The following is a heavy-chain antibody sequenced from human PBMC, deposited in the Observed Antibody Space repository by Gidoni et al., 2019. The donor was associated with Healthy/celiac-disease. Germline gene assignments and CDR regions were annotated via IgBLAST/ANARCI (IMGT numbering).Heavy chain of an antibody. CDR1: GFTFSSHG. Sequence: QVQLVASGGGVVQPGMSLRLSCASSGFTFSSHGMHWVRQVPGKGLEWVAVIWYDGSNKYYADSVKGRFTISRDNSKNTLYLQMNSLRAEDTAVYYCARDRDYYDDSSGYSSYYFDYWGQGTLVTVSS. D-gene: IGHD3-22*01. CDR3: ARDRDYYDDSSGYSSYYFDY. V-gene: IGHV3-33*01. J-gene: IGHJ4*02. CDR2: IWYDGSNK.